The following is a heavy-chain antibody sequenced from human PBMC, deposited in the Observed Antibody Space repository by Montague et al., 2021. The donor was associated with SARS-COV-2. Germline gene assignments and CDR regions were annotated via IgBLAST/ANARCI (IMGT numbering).Heavy chain of an antibody. CDR2: ISNSGDTK. J-gene: IGHJ4*02. D-gene: IGHD3-22*01. Sequence: SLRLSCAASGFISSSYEMNWVRQAPGKGLEWVSYISNSGDTKYYADSVKGRLTISRDNAKNSLYLQMSSLRAEDTAVYYCARAGEDYYYDSSGFLYWGQGILVTVSS. CDR1: GFISSSYE. CDR3: ARAGEDYYYDSSGFLY. V-gene: IGHV3-48*03.